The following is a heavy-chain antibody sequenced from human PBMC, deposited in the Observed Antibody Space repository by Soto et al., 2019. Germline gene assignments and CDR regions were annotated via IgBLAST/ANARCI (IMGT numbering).Heavy chain of an antibody. CDR3: ARDPHYYDSSGWNFDY. CDR1: GFTFSSYS. D-gene: IGHD3-22*01. CDR2: ISSGASTM. J-gene: IGHJ4*02. Sequence: ESGGGLVQPGGSLRLSCAASGFTFSSYSMNWVRQAPGKGLEWISYISSGASTMHYADSVKGRFTISRDNARKSMNLQMNSLRDEDTAVYYCARDPHYYDSSGWNFDYWGQGTLVTVSS. V-gene: IGHV3-48*02.